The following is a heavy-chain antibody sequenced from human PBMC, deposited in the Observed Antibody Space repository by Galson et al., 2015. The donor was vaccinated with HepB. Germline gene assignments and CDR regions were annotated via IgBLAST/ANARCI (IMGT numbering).Heavy chain of an antibody. CDR3: AHSGPLGFWSGYYQGTSGWFDP. Sequence: PALVKPTQTLTLTCTFSGFSLSTSGVGVGWIRQPPGKALEWLALIYWDDDKRYSPSLKSRLTITKDTSKNQVVLTMTNMDPVDTATYYCAHSGPLGFWSGYYQGTSGWFDPWGQGTLVTVSS. D-gene: IGHD3-3*01. CDR2: IYWDDDK. V-gene: IGHV2-5*02. CDR1: GFSLSTSGVG. J-gene: IGHJ5*02.